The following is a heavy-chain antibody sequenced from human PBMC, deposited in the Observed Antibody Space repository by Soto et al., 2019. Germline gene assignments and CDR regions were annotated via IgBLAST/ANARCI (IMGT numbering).Heavy chain of an antibody. CDR3: ARVEYSSNGYLGGASGPNWFDA. CDR2: ISTYNGNT. D-gene: IGHD6-13*01. CDR1: GYTFTRYG. V-gene: IGHV1-18*01. Sequence: ASVKVSCKASGYTFTRYGISWVRQAPGQGLEWMGWISTYNGNTNYAQKLQGRVTMTTGTSTRTAYMELRSLRSDDTAVYDCARVEYSSNGYLGGASGPNWFDAWGQGALVTVCS. J-gene: IGHJ5*02.